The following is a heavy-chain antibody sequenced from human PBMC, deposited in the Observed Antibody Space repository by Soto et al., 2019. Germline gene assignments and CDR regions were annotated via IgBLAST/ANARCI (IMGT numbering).Heavy chain of an antibody. J-gene: IGHJ4*02. D-gene: IGHD5-18*01. Sequence: SETLSLTCAVSGVSISSSNWLIWVRQPPGKGLEWIGEIYHSGSTNYNPSLKSRVTISVDKSKNQFSLKLSSVTAADTAVYYCARSGGQLWLSALDYWGQGTLVTSP. V-gene: IGHV4-4*02. CDR3: ARSGGQLWLSALDY. CDR2: IYHSGST. CDR1: GVSISSSNW.